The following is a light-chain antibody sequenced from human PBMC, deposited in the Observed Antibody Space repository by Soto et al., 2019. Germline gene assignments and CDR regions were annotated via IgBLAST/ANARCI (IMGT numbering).Light chain of an antibody. V-gene: IGKV4-1*01. CDR1: QSVLYSSNNKNY. CDR3: QQFYGTPPT. Sequence: DIVMTQSPDSLAVSLGERATINCKSSQSVLYSSNNKNYLAWYQQKPGQPPKLVIYWASTRESGVPDRFSGSGSGTDFTLTISSLQAEDVAVYYCQQFYGTPPTFGQGTKVEIK. CDR2: WAS. J-gene: IGKJ1*01.